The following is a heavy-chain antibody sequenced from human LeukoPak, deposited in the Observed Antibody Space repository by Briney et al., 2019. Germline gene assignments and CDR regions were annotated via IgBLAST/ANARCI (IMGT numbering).Heavy chain of an antibody. J-gene: IGHJ4*02. CDR3: ARVSGSYHDYFDY. V-gene: IGHV1-46*01. CDR2: INPSGGST. CDR1: GYTFTGYY. D-gene: IGHD1-26*01. Sequence: ASVKVSCKASGYTFTGYYMHWVRQAPGQGLEWMGIINPSGGSTSYAQKFQGRVTMTRDMSTSTVYMELSSLRSEDTAVYYCARVSGSYHDYFDYWGQGTLVTVSS.